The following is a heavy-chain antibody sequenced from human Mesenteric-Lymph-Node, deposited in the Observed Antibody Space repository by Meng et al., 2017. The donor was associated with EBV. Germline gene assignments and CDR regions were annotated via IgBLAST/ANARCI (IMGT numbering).Heavy chain of an antibody. CDR1: GIALSTTGVG. CDR2: IYWDDGQ. J-gene: IGHJ4*02. Sequence: TNIKAAVPKLGNPNKALPLTCSCSGIALSTTGVGVGWIRQPPGKALEWLALIYWDDGQSYKPSLKTRLTITKDTSKNQVLLTMTNMDPADTATYFCAHRSYCGGDCTVFDYWGQGTLVTVSS. V-gene: IGHV2-5*02. CDR3: AHRSYCGGDCTVFDY. D-gene: IGHD2-21*02.